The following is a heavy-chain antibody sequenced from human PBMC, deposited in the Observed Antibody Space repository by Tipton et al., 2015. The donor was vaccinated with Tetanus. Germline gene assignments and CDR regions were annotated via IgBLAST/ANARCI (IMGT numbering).Heavy chain of an antibody. CDR2: IYYSGST. V-gene: IGHV4-59*01. Sequence: TLSLTCSVSGASITSFYWSWIRQPPGKGLEWIGYIYYSGSTNYNPSLKSRVAISMDTSKNQISLKLSSVTAADTAVYYCARRSYCSSSRCFDAFDLWGQGTMVTVSS. D-gene: IGHD2-2*01. J-gene: IGHJ3*01. CDR1: GASITSFY. CDR3: ARRSYCSSSRCFDAFDL.